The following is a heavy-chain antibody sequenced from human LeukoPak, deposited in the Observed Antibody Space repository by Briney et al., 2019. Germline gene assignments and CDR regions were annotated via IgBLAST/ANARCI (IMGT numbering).Heavy chain of an antibody. CDR1: GDSISSSY. V-gene: IGHV4-4*09. D-gene: IGHD1-20*01. J-gene: IGHJ4*02. CDR3: ARLIPGTTGLRRNYFDY. CDR2: ISASGNT. Sequence: SETLSLTCTVSGDSISSSYWNWIRQTPGKGLEWIGYISASGNTNYNPSLKSRIIISVDMSKNQFSLKLSSVTAADTAVYYCARLIPGTTGLRRNYFDYWGQGTLVTVSS.